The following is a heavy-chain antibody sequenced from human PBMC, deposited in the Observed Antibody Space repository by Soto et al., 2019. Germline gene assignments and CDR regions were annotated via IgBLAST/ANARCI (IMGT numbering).Heavy chain of an antibody. Sequence: QVHLVQSGAEVKKPGSSVKVSCKASGGTFSPYTINWVRQAPGQGLEWMGRIIPFLGVTNHAQKFQDRVTITADKSTSTAYLEFRSLRFEDTAVYYCTRAWDGSVSTWESGGHWGQGTLVTVSS. D-gene: IGHD2-15*01. CDR3: TRAWDGSVSTWESGGH. J-gene: IGHJ4*02. CDR2: IIPFLGVT. V-gene: IGHV1-69*02. CDR1: GGTFSPYT.